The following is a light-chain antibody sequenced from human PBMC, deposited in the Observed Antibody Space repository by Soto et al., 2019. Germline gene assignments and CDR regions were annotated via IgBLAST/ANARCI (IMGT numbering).Light chain of an antibody. CDR2: DVS. V-gene: IGLV2-14*03. CDR3: ISLSSIHYEV. CDR1: SSDVGAYNY. J-gene: IGLJ2*01. Sequence: QSVLTQPASVSGSPGQSITISCPGTSSDVGAYNYVSWYQQHPGTAPPLLIYDVSYRPSGIYNRFSGSKSGKPASLTISGIQAEDEAAYLCISLSSIHYEVFGGGTKVTVL.